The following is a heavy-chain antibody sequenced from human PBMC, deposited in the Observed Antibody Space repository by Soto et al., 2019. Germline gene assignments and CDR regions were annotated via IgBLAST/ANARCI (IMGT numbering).Heavy chain of an antibody. CDR2: ISGSDGKT. Sequence: GGSLRLSCAASGFSFGSYALSWVRQAPGKGLEWVSTISGSDGKTFYAGSVKGRFSISRDTSQNTLYLQMNSLRADDTAIYYCARWSYLDYWGQGTRVTVS. CDR3: ARWSYLDY. D-gene: IGHD3-3*01. V-gene: IGHV3-23*01. CDR1: GFSFGSYA. J-gene: IGHJ4*02.